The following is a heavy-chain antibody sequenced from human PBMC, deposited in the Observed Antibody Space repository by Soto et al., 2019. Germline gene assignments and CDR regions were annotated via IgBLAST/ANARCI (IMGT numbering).Heavy chain of an antibody. D-gene: IGHD2-8*01. V-gene: IGHV1-69*13. Sequence: SVKVSCKASGGTFSSYAISWVRQAPGQRLEWMGGIIPIFGTANYAQKFQGRVTITADESTSTAYMELSSLGSEDTAVYYCASPQIGNVQFDYWGQGTLVTVSS. CDR2: IIPIFGTA. CDR1: GGTFSSYA. J-gene: IGHJ4*02. CDR3: ASPQIGNVQFDY.